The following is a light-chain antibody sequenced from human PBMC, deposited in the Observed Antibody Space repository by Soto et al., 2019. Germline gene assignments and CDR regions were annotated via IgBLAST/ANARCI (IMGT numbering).Light chain of an antibody. CDR2: GAS. CDR1: QSVSSSH. J-gene: IGKJ3*01. V-gene: IGKV3-20*01. CDR3: QHYGSSSFT. Sequence: ELVLTQSPGTLSLSPGARATLSCRASQSVSSSHLASYQHKPGQAPRLLIYGASSRATGIPDRFSGSGSGTDFTLTISRLEPEDFAVDYCQHYGSSSFTFGRGTKVDIK.